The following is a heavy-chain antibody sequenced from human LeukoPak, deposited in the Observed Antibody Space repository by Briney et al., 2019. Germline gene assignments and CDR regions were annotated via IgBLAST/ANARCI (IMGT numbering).Heavy chain of an antibody. J-gene: IGHJ4*02. CDR3: ASCSRDGYNIGDY. CDR1: VGTFSSYA. V-gene: IGHV1-69*13. D-gene: IGHD5-24*01. Sequence: SVKLSCKSSVGTFSSYAISWVRQAPGQGLGWMGGIIPIFGTANYAQKLQGRVTITADESTSTAYMELSSLRSEDTAVYYCASCSRDGYNIGDYWGQGTLVTVSS. CDR2: IIPIFGTA.